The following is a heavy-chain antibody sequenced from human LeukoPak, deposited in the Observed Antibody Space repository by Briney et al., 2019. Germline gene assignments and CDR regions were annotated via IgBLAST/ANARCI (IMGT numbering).Heavy chain of an antibody. CDR3: ASADSGSWYLFDY. D-gene: IGHD6-13*01. Sequence: GGSLRLSCAASGFTFSSYAMHWVRQAPGKGLEWVAVISYDGSNKYYADSVKGRFTISRDNSKNTLYLQMNSLRAEDTAVYYCASADSGSWYLFDYWGQGTLVTVSS. CDR1: GFTFSSYA. V-gene: IGHV3-30-3*01. CDR2: ISYDGSNK. J-gene: IGHJ4*02.